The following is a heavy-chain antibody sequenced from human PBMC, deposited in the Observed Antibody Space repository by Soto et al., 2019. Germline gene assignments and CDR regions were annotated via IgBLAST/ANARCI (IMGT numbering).Heavy chain of an antibody. D-gene: IGHD4-17*01. V-gene: IGHV4-4*02. CDR3: ARDSRGYGFDY. CDR1: GGSISSDNW. Sequence: QVQLQESGPGLVQPSGTLSLTCAVSGGSISSDNWWSWVRQPPGKGLEMIGQISPSGSTNYNPSLKSRVTISLDKSKNHFSLKLSSVTAADTAIYYCARDSRGYGFDYWGQGTLVTVSS. CDR2: ISPSGST. J-gene: IGHJ4*02.